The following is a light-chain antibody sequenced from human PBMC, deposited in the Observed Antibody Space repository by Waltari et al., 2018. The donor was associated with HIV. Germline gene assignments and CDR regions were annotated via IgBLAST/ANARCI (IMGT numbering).Light chain of an antibody. Sequence: SFDLIQPPSVSVSPGQTAAITCSGDKLGSKYACWFQQKPGQSPVLVISQDSKRPSGIPERFSGSKSGNTATLIITGTQAMDEADYYCHSWDTNNVQVFGGGTKLTVL. CDR2: QDS. V-gene: IGLV3-1*01. CDR3: HSWDTNNVQV. CDR1: KLGSKY. J-gene: IGLJ3*02.